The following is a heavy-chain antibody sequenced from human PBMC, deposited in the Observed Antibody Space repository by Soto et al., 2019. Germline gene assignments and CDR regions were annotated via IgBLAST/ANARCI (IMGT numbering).Heavy chain of an antibody. J-gene: IGHJ4*02. Sequence: QVQLVQSGAEVKKPGASVKVSCEASGYTFTTYGINWVRQAPGQGLEWMGWISGYNANTKYAQKFQGRVTMTTDTSTSTAYMQLRSLRSDDTAVYYCARGPYGLGGYLVYWGQGTLVTASS. CDR2: ISGYNANT. D-gene: IGHD3-10*01. V-gene: IGHV1-18*01. CDR3: ARGPYGLGGYLVY. CDR1: GYTFTTYG.